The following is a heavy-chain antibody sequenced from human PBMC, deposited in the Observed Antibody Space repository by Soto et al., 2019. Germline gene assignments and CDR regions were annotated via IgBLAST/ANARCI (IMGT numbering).Heavy chain of an antibody. CDR3: ARNPRSDIFGVRNIVENWFDP. CDR2: ISGSGAST. CDR1: GFTFNKYA. D-gene: IGHD3-3*02. V-gene: IGHV3-23*01. J-gene: IGHJ5*02. Sequence: GGSLRLSCVASGFTFNKYALAWVRQAPGKWLELVSAISGSGASTYDADSVKGRFTISRDNSNNTMYLQMKRLGDEDTAVYFCARNPRSDIFGVRNIVENWFDPWGQGSLVTVSS.